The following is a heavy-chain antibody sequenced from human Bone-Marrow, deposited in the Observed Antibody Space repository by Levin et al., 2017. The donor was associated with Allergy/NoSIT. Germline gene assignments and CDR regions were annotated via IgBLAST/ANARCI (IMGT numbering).Heavy chain of an antibody. CDR2: IIPVFGRI. V-gene: IGHV1-69*13. Sequence: AASVKVSCKASGNTFSYYAFTWVRQAPGQGLEWMGGIIPVFGRINYAPKFQGRVTITADESTNTAYMEVTSLRSDDTALYYCARSVVETTIWDFFDYWGQGTLVTVSS. J-gene: IGHJ4*02. D-gene: IGHD2-21*02. CDR1: GNTFSYYA. CDR3: ARSVVETTIWDFFDY.